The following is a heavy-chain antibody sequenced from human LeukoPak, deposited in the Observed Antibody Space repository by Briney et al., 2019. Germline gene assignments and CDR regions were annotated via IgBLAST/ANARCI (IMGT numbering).Heavy chain of an antibody. V-gene: IGHV3-64*02. J-gene: IGHJ4*02. CDR2: INRYGDST. Sequence: GGSLRLSCAASGFTFSSYAIHWVRQAPGKGLEFVSAINRYGDSTYYADSVKGRFTISRDDAQNSLYLQMNSLRVEDTAVYYCAKPPYSSSWYFDYWGQGTLVTVSS. D-gene: IGHD6-13*01. CDR3: AKPPYSSSWYFDY. CDR1: GFTFSSYA.